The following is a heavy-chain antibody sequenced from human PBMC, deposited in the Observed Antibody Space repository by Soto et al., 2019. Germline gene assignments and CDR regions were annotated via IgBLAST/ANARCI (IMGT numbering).Heavy chain of an antibody. D-gene: IGHD2-2*01. J-gene: IGHJ5*02. CDR1: GGSISSSDYY. Sequence: QLQLQESGPGLVKPSETLSLTCTVSGGSISSSDYYWGWIRQPPGKGLEWIGSIYYSGSTYYNPSLKSRVTISVDTSRNQFSLNLSSVTAADTAVYFCARHGSSRTSPNNWFDPWGQGALVTVSS. CDR3: ARHGSSRTSPNNWFDP. CDR2: IYYSGST. V-gene: IGHV4-39*01.